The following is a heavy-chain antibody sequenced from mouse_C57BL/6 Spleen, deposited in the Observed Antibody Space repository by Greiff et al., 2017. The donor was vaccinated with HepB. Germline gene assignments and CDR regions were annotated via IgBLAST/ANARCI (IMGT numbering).Heavy chain of an antibody. Sequence: VMLVESGPGLVAPSQSLSITCTVSGFSLTSYAISWVRQPPGKGLEWLGVIWTGGGTNYNSALKSRLSISKDNSKSQVFLKMNSLQTDDTARYYCASHYYGSPAPFDYWGQGTTLTVSS. CDR1: GFSLTSYA. CDR3: ASHYYGSPAPFDY. D-gene: IGHD1-1*01. CDR2: IWTGGGT. V-gene: IGHV2-9-1*01. J-gene: IGHJ2*01.